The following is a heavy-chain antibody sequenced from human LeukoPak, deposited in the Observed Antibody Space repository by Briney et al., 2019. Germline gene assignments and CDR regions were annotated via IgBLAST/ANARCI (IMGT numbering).Heavy chain of an antibody. CDR2: IRYDGTNE. D-gene: IGHD3-10*01. J-gene: IGHJ4*02. Sequence: PTGGSLRLSCAASGFTFSSYGLHWVRQAPGKGLEWVAFIRYDGTNEYYADSVKGRFTISRDNSKNTLFLQMNSLRAEDTAVYYCAKPLSGSYYYYFDYWGQGTLVTVSS. CDR1: GFTFSSYG. CDR3: AKPLSGSYYYYFDY. V-gene: IGHV3-30*02.